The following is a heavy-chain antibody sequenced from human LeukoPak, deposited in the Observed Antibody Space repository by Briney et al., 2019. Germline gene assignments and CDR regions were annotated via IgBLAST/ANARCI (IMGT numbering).Heavy chain of an antibody. V-gene: IGHV4-38-2*01. J-gene: IGHJ4*02. CDR2: TYHSGST. CDR3: ARKVGASGWSDY. D-gene: IGHD6-19*01. Sequence: PSETLSLTCAVSGYSISSGYYWGWIRQPPGKGLEWIGGTYHSGSTYYNPSLKSRVTISVDTSKNQFSLKLSSVTAADTAVYYCARKVGASGWSDYWGQGTLVTVSS. CDR1: GYSISSGYY.